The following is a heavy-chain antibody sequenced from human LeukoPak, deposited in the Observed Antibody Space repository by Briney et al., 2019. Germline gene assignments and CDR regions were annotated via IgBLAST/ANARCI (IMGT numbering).Heavy chain of an antibody. D-gene: IGHD1-26*01. CDR2: INPSGGST. J-gene: IGHJ4*02. CDR3: ARRELAGSTGYFDY. V-gene: IGHV1-46*01. CDR1: GYTFTSYY. Sequence: GASVKVSCKASGYTFTSYYIHWVRQAPGQGLEWMGIINPSGGSTNYAQDFQGRVTMTGDTSTSTVYMELSSLRSEDTAVYYCARRELAGSTGYFDYWGQGTLVTVSS.